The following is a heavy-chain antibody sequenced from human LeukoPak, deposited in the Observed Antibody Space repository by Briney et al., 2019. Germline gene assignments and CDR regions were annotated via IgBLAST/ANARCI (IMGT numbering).Heavy chain of an antibody. CDR2: IGGRGDSI. V-gene: IGHV3-23*01. J-gene: IGHJ4*02. D-gene: IGHD3-22*01. CDR1: GLTFKIYS. CDR3: EKDYYETSGYFDS. Sequence: GGSLRLSCATSGLTFKIYSMHWVRPAPGKGLEWVAVIGGRGDSIFYADSVEGRFTISRDNSKNTVDLQMSSLRAEDTAIYYCEKDYYETSGYFDSWGQGSLVSVSS.